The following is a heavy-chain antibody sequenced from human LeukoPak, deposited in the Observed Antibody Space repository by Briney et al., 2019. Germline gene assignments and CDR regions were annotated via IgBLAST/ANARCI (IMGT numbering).Heavy chain of an antibody. J-gene: IGHJ4*02. D-gene: IGHD5-18*01. CDR1: GFTFSSYS. CDR2: IRSSSNSI. CDR3: AGGIQLWLTFDY. V-gene: IGHV3-48*01. Sequence: GGSLRLSCAASGFTFSSYSMNWVRQTPEKGLEWVSYIRSSSNSIYYADSVKGRFTISRDNAKNSLYLQMNSLRAEDTAVYYCAGGIQLWLTFDYWGQGTLVTVSS.